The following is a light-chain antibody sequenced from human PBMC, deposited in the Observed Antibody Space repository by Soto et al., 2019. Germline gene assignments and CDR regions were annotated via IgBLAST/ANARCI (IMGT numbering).Light chain of an antibody. J-gene: IGLJ1*01. V-gene: IGLV2-8*01. CDR1: SGDVGAYDY. Sequence: QSVLTQPPSASGSPGQSVTISCTGTSGDVGAYDYVSWYQQHPGKAPKLLIYEVTKRPLGVPDRFSGSKSGNAASLTVSGLQAEDEADYYCSSYAGSNYPYVFGTGTKLPVL. CDR3: SSYAGSNYPYV. CDR2: EVT.